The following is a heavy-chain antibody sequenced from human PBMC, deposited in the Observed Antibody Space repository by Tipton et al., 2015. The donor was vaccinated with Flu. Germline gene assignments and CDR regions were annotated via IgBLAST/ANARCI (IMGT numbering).Heavy chain of an antibody. CDR1: GESFRGSY. D-gene: IGHD3-3*01. V-gene: IGHV4-34*01. J-gene: IGHJ4*02. Sequence: GLVKPSETLSLTCVVYGESFRGSYWSWIRQPPGKGLEWIGEIDHSGSTNNNPSLKSRVTISKDTSKKQFSLNLSSMTASDTAVYYCARRTYDKSGFDYWGQGTLVTVSS. CDR2: IDHSGST. CDR3: ARRTYDKSGFDY.